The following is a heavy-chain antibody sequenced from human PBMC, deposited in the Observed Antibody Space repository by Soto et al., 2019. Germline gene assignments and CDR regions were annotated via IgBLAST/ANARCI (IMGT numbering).Heavy chain of an antibody. D-gene: IGHD3-22*01. Sequence: GASVKVSCKASGGTFSSYTISWVRQAPGQRLEWMGWINAGNGNTKYSQKFQGRVTITRDTSASTAYMELSSLRSEDTAVYYCARDLGRRYYDSSGYYYYGMDVWGQGTTVTV. CDR2: INAGNGNT. CDR3: ARDLGRRYYDSSGYYYYGMDV. J-gene: IGHJ6*02. V-gene: IGHV1-3*01. CDR1: GGTFSSYT.